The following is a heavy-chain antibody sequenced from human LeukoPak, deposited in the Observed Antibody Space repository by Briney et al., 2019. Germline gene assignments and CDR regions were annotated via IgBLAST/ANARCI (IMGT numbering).Heavy chain of an antibody. CDR2: INHSGSA. V-gene: IGHV4-34*01. CDR3: ARGENWFDP. Sequence: SETLSLTCAVYGGSFSGYYWSWIRQPPGKGLEWIGEINHSGSANYNPSLKSRVTISVDTSKNQFSLKLSSVTAADTAVYYCARGENWFDPWGQGTLVTVSS. CDR1: GGSFSGYY. J-gene: IGHJ5*02.